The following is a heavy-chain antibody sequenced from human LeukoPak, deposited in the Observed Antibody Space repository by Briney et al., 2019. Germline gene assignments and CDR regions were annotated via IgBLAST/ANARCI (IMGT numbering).Heavy chain of an antibody. D-gene: IGHD1-1*01. CDR1: GFTFNNYT. Sequence: PGGSLRRSCASSGFTFNNYTMTWVRQAPGKGLEWVSSITASGGSTYCADSVKGRFTISRDNSKNTLYLQMSSLRAEDTAVYYCARDYPTSGIVTIFDYWGQGTLVTVSS. CDR2: ITASGGST. J-gene: IGHJ4*02. CDR3: ARDYPTSGIVTIFDY. V-gene: IGHV3-23*01.